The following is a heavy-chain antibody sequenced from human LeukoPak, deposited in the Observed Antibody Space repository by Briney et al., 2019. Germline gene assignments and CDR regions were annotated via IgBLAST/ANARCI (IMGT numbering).Heavy chain of an antibody. J-gene: IGHJ6*02. V-gene: IGHV1-46*01. CDR2: INPSGGST. CDR1: GYTFTSYY. Sequence: ASVKVSCKASGYTFTSYYMHWVRQAPGQGLEWMGIINPSGGSTSYAQKFQGRVTMTRDTSTSTVYMELSSLRSEDTAVYYCARDQLRSDPEYYYYGMDVWAKGPRSPSP. CDR3: ARDQLRSDPEYYYYGMDV. D-gene: IGHD1-1*01.